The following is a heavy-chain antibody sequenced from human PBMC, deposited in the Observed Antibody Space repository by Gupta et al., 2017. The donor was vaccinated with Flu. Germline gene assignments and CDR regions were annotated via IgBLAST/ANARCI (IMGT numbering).Heavy chain of an antibody. J-gene: IGHJ4*02. Sequence: WVRQMPGKGLEWMGIIYPGDSDTRYSPSFQGQVTISADKSIGAAYLQWSSLKASDTAMYYCARPISGWYFDYWGQGTLVTVSS. CDR2: IYPGDSDT. V-gene: IGHV5-51*01. D-gene: IGHD6-19*01. CDR3: ARPISGWYFDY.